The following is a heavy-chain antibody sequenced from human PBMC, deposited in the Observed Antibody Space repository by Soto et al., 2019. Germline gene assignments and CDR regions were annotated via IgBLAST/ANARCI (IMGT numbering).Heavy chain of an antibody. CDR1: GGSFSTYY. CDR3: ARGVFYDTSAL. D-gene: IGHD3-22*01. J-gene: IGHJ4*02. V-gene: IGHV4-34*01. Sequence: SETLSLTCAVSGGSFSTYYWSWIRQPPGKRLAWIGEINHSGSTNYNPSLKSRVTISIDTSKNQFSLKLSSVTAADTAVYYCARGVFYDTSALWGQGTLVTVSS. CDR2: INHSGST.